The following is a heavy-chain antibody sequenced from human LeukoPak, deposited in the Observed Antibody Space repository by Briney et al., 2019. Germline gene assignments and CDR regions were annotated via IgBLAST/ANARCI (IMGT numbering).Heavy chain of an antibody. CDR3: AELGITMIGGV. Sequence: GGSLRPSCAASGFTFSSYAMSWVRQAPGKGLEWVSAISGSGGSTNYADSVKGRFTISRDNAKNSLYLQMNSLRAEDTAVYYCAELGITMIGGVWGKGTTVTISS. CDR2: ISGSGGST. D-gene: IGHD3-10*02. J-gene: IGHJ6*04. CDR1: GFTFSSYA. V-gene: IGHV3-23*01.